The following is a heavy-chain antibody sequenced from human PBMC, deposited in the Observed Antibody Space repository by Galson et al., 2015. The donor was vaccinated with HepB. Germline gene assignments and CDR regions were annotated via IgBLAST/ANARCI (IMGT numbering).Heavy chain of an antibody. Sequence: SLRLSCAASGFTFSSYAMSWVRQAPGKGLEWVSAISGSGGSTYYADSVKGRFTISRDNSKNTLYLQMNSLRAEDTAVYYCAGEYSSSWYRMDVWGQGTTVTVSS. V-gene: IGHV3-23*01. J-gene: IGHJ6*02. CDR1: GFTFSSYA. CDR2: ISGSGGST. D-gene: IGHD6-13*01. CDR3: AGEYSSSWYRMDV.